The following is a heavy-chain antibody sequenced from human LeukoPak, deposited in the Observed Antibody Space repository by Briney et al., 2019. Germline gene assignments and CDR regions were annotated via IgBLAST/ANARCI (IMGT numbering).Heavy chain of an antibody. D-gene: IGHD2-21*02. Sequence: GGSLRLSCAASGFTFTTYWMSWVRQAPGKGLEWVANIKQYGSEKYYVDSVKGLFTISRDNAKNSLYLQMNSLRAEDTAMYYCVRDRPAYCGGDCYSLGLDYWGQGTLVTVSS. V-gene: IGHV3-7*03. J-gene: IGHJ4*02. CDR3: VRDRPAYCGGDCYSLGLDY. CDR1: GFTFTTYW. CDR2: IKQYGSEK.